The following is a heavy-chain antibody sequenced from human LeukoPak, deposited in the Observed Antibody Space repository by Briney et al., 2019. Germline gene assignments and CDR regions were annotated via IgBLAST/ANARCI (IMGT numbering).Heavy chain of an antibody. Sequence: PSETLSLTCTVSGGSISSSNYYWGWIRQPPGKGLEWIGNIYYSGSTYYNPSLKSRVTISIDTSNNQFSLKLTSVTAADTAVYYCARASYCSSTSCPFDYWGQGTLVTVSS. D-gene: IGHD2-2*01. CDR1: GGSISSSNYY. CDR2: IYYSGST. J-gene: IGHJ4*02. CDR3: ARASYCSSTSCPFDY. V-gene: IGHV4-39*07.